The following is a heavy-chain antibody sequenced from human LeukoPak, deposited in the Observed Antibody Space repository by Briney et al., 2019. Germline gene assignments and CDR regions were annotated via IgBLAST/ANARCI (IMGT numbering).Heavy chain of an antibody. D-gene: IGHD3-10*02. CDR3: ATDLHYYVAMDV. J-gene: IGHJ6*02. Sequence: GGSLRLSCAASGFTFSGFAMTWVRQAPGKGLEWVSSIGSDSKTHYSESVKGRFAISRDNSKSTLFLQMNSLRVEDTALYYCATDLHYYVAMDVWGQGTAVTVSS. CDR1: GFTFSGFA. V-gene: IGHV3-23*01. CDR2: IGSDSKT.